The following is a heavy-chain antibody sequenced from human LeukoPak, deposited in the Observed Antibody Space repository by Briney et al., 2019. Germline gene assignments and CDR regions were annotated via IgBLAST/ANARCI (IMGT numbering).Heavy chain of an antibody. CDR2: ISSSGSTI. CDR1: GFTFSSYE. Sequence: PGGSLRLSCAASGFTFSSYEMNWVRQAPGKGVEWGSYISSSGSTIYYADSVKFRFTISRDNATNSLYLQMNSLRAEDTAVYYCAKERKAAAGIVDYWGQGTLVTVSS. J-gene: IGHJ4*02. V-gene: IGHV3-48*03. D-gene: IGHD6-13*01. CDR3: AKERKAAAGIVDY.